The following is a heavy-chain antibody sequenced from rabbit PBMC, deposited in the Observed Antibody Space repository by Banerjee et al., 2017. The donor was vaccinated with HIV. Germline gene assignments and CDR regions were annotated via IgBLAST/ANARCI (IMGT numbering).Heavy chain of an antibody. CDR1: GFDFTKYY. J-gene: IGHJ5*01. CDR2: IDPVFGST. CDR3: VRGVVAGVGWLDL. V-gene: IGHV1S7*01. Sequence: HLKESGGGLVQPGGSLKLSCKASGFDFTKYYMNWVRQAPGKGLEWIGYIDPVFGSTDYANWVNGRFTISSHNAQNTLYLQLNSLTAADMATYFCVRGVVAGVGWLDLWGQGTLVTVS. D-gene: IGHD4-1*01.